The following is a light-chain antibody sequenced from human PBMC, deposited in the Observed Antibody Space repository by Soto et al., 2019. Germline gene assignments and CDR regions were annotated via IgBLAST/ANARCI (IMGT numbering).Light chain of an antibody. Sequence: EIVLTQSPATLSLSPGERATLSCRASQSVSTYLAWYQQKPGQAPRLVIYTASYRAAGIPARFSGSGSGTDFTLTISTLEPEDFAVYYCQQRSSWPLTCGGGTKVEIK. CDR2: TAS. V-gene: IGKV3-11*01. CDR1: QSVSTY. CDR3: QQRSSWPLT. J-gene: IGKJ4*01.